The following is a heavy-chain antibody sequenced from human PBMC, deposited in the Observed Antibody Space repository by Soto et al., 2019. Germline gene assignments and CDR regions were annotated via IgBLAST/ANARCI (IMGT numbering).Heavy chain of an antibody. CDR2: IIPILGMA. V-gene: IGHV1-69*04. Sequence: SVKVSCKASGGTFSSYTIIWVRQAPGQGLEWMGRIIPILGMANYAQKFQGRVTITADKSTSTAYMELSSLRSEDTAVYYCAREMTGIAVGYFDYWGQGTLVTVSS. CDR1: GGTFSSYT. J-gene: IGHJ4*02. CDR3: AREMTGIAVGYFDY. D-gene: IGHD6-19*01.